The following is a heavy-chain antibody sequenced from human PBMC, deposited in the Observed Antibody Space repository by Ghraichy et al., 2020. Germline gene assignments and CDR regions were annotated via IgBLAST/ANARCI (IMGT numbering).Heavy chain of an antibody. J-gene: IGHJ4*02. CDR1: GFTFSSYA. CDR3: AREGIPQNCGGDCYPGMGFDY. CDR2: ISYDGSNK. V-gene: IGHV3-30*04. Sequence: GGSLRLSCAASGFTFSSYAMHWVRQAPGKGLEWVAVISYDGSNKYYVDSVKGRFTISRDNSKNTLYLQMNSLRAEDTAVYYCAREGIPQNCGGDCYPGMGFDYWGQGTLVTVSS. D-gene: IGHD2-21*02.